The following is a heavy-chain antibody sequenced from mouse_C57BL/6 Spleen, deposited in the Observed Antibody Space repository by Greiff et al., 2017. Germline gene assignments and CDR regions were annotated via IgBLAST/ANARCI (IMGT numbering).Heavy chain of an antibody. CDR3: DLTDY. CDR1: GYAFSSSW. CDR2: IYPGDGDT. V-gene: IGHV1-82*01. J-gene: IGHJ2*01. Sequence: QVHVKQSGPELVQPGASVQISCKASGYAFSSSWMNWVKQSPGKGLEWIGRIYPGDGDTHYNGKFNGKATQTANKSASTAYMHRSSLTSEDSAVYFCDLTDYWGQGTTLTVSS.